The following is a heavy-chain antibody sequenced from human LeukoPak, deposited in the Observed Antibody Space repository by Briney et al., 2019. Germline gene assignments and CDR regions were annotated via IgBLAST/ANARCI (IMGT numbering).Heavy chain of an antibody. CDR1: GFSFTDYT. D-gene: IGHD2-15*01. CDR3: ARESRAAIDY. J-gene: IGHJ4*02. Sequence: PGGSLRLSCGASGFSFTDYTFNWVRQAPGKGLQWVSSISTSSTLIYYADSVKGRFTVSRDNAKNSLYLQMNSLRVDDTAVYYCARESRAAIDYWGQGTLVTVS. V-gene: IGHV3-21*01. CDR2: ISTSSTLI.